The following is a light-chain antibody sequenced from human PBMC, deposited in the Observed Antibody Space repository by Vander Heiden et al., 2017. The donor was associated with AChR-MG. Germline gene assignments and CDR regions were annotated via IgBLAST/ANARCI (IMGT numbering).Light chain of an antibody. CDR2: WAS. CDR1: QTVSDTSTNKTY. CDR3: QQEVTTPLT. J-gene: IGKJ4*01. V-gene: IGKV4-1*01. Sequence: DIVMTQSPDSLAVFLGERATINCKSSQTVSDTSTNKTYLAWYQQKPGQPPQLLIHWASTRESGVPDRFSGSGSGTDFTLTITSLQPEDVAIYYCQQEVTTPLTFGGRTKLEIK.